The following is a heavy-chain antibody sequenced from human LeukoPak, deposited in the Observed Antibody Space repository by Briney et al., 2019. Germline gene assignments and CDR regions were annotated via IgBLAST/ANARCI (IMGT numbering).Heavy chain of an antibody. CDR1: GFTFSSYA. CDR3: ARANIVVVPAALYYYYYGMDV. V-gene: IGHV3-30*04. J-gene: IGHJ6*02. CDR2: ISYDGTNK. Sequence: PGGSLRLSCAASGFTFSSYAMHWVRQAPGKGLEWVSLISYDGTNKYYADSVKGRFTISRDNSKNMLYLQMDSLRVEDTAVYYCARANIVVVPAALYYYYYGMDVWGQGTTVTVSS. D-gene: IGHD2-2*01.